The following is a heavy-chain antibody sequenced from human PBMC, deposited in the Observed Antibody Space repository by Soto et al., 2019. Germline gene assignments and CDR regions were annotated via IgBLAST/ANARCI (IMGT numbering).Heavy chain of an antibody. D-gene: IGHD3-22*01. CDR3: ARLYDSRGYYSTGGDYFVY. CDR1: GGSISSYY. V-gene: IGHV4-59*01. CDR2: IYYSGST. Sequence: QVQLQESGPGLVKPSETLSLTCTVSGGSISSYYWSWIRQPPGKGLEWIGYIYYSGSTNYNPSLRIRVTISVGTSKNQFYLKLSSVCAADTAVYYCARLYDSRGYYSTGGDYFVYWGQGPLVAVSS. J-gene: IGHJ4*02.